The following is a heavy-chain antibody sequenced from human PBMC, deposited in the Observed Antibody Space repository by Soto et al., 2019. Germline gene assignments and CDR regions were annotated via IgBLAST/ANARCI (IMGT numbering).Heavy chain of an antibody. CDR1: GYTFTNSG. J-gene: IGHJ4*02. CDR2: INPNSGGT. CDR3: AREYYDSSGYYYFDY. V-gene: IGHV1-2*04. Sequence: ASVKVSCKASGYTFTNSGISWVRQAPGQGLEWMGWINPNSGGTNYAQKFQGWVTMTRDTSISTAYMELSRLRSDDTAVYYCAREYYDSSGYYYFDYWGQGTLVTVSS. D-gene: IGHD3-22*01.